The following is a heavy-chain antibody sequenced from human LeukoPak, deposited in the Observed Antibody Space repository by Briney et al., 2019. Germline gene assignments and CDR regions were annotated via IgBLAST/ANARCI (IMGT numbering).Heavy chain of an antibody. Sequence: GGSLRLSCAASGFTFSSYWMSWVRQAPGKGLEGVASIKQDGSEKYYVDSVKGRFTISRDNAKNSLYLQMNSLRAEDTALYYCARAPGEGWFDPWGQGTLVTVSS. J-gene: IGHJ5*02. D-gene: IGHD4-17*01. CDR3: ARAPGEGWFDP. CDR1: GFTFSSYW. CDR2: IKQDGSEK. V-gene: IGHV3-7*01.